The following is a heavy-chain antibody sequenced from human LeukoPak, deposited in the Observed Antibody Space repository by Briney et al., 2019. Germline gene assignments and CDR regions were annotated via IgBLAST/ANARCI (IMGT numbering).Heavy chain of an antibody. CDR3: ASGYYDSSGSFDY. D-gene: IGHD3-22*01. CDR1: GFTFSSYS. J-gene: IGHJ4*02. Sequence: GGSLRLSCAASGFTFSSYSMNWVRQAPGKGLEWVSYISSSSSTIYYADSVKGRFTISRDNAKNSLYLQMNSLRAEDTAVYYCASGYYDSSGSFDYWGQGTLVTVSS. V-gene: IGHV3-48*01. CDR2: ISSSSSTI.